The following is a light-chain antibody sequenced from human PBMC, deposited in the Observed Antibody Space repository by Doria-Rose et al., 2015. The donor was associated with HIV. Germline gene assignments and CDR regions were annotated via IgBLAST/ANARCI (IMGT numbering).Light chain of an antibody. Sequence: VSGAPGQRVTISCTGSTSNIGAHFDVHWYQQHPGTVPKLLIYTNVHRPSGVPDRFSGSRSGTSASLAISGLQSEDEADYYCQSYDLRLNDWVFGGGTKLTIL. V-gene: IGLV1-40*01. J-gene: IGLJ3*02. CDR2: TNV. CDR3: QSYDLRLNDWV. CDR1: TSNIGAHFD.